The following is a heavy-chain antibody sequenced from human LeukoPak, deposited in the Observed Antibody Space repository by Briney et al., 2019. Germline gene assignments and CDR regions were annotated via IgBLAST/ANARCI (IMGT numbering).Heavy chain of an antibody. CDR1: GFTFSSYR. V-gene: IGHV3-7*01. Sequence: GGSLRLSCAASGFTFSSYRMSWVRQAPGKGLEWVANIKQDGSEKYYVDSVKGRFTISRDNAKNSLYLQMNSLRAEDTAVYYCARDYDILTGYCRMDVWGQGTTVTVSS. CDR2: IKQDGSEK. D-gene: IGHD3-9*01. J-gene: IGHJ6*02. CDR3: ARDYDILTGYCRMDV.